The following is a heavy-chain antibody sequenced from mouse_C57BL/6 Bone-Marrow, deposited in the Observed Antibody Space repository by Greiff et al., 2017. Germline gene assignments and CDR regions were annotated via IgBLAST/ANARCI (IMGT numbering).Heavy chain of an antibody. J-gene: IGHJ3*01. CDR1: GYTFTSYG. CDR3: ASPKRYYDYEGFAY. V-gene: IGHV1-81*01. CDR2: IDPRSGNT. Sequence: VQLVESGAELARPGASVKLSCKASGYTFTSYGIRWVKQRPGQGLEWIGEIDPRSGNTYYNQKFKGKATLTADKSSSTAYMELRSLTSEDSAVYVGASPKRYYDYEGFAYGGRGTLVTVTA. D-gene: IGHD2-4*01.